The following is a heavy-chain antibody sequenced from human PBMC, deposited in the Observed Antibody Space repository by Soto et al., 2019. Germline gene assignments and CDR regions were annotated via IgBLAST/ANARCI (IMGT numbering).Heavy chain of an antibody. D-gene: IGHD1-7*01. CDR2: ISGYNGNT. J-gene: IGHJ4*02. V-gene: IGHV1-18*01. CDR3: ARGAPSLELRHY. Sequence: ASVKVSCKTSGYKFTNYGICWVRQAPGQGLEWVGWISGYNGNTKYAQKFQGRVTMTRDTSTSTVYMELSSLRSEDTAVYYCARGAPSLELRHYWGQGTLVTVSS. CDR1: GYKFTNYG.